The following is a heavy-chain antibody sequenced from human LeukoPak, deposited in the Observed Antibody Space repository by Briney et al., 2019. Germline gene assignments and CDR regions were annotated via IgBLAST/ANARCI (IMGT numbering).Heavy chain of an antibody. Sequence: SQTLSLTCTVSGGSISSGGYYWSWIRQPPGKGLEWIGYIYHSGSTYYNPSLKSRVTISVDRSKNQFSLKLSSVTAADTAVYYCATLYCSSTSCYRERYFQHWGQGTLVTVSS. D-gene: IGHD2-2*02. CDR2: IYHSGST. J-gene: IGHJ1*01. V-gene: IGHV4-30-2*01. CDR1: GGSISSGGYY. CDR3: ATLYCSSTSCYRERYFQH.